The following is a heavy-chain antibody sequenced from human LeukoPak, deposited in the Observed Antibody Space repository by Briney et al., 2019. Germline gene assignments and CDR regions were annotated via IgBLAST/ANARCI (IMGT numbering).Heavy chain of an antibody. CDR3: ASPALIIAAAGTEHAWGAFDI. CDR1: GYTFTGYY. V-gene: IGHV1-2*02. CDR2: INPNSGGT. J-gene: IGHJ3*02. D-gene: IGHD6-13*01. Sequence: GASVKVSCKASGYTFTGYYMHWVRQAPGQGLEWMGWINPNSGGTNYAQKFQGRVTMTRDTSISTAYMELSRLRSDDTAVYYCASPALIIAAAGTEHAWGAFDIWGQGTMVTVSS.